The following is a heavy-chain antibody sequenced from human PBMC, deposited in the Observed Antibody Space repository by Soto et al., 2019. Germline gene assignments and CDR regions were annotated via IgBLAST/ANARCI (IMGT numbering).Heavy chain of an antibody. CDR1: GFTFSNAW. CDR2: IKSKTDGGTT. D-gene: IGHD6-19*01. V-gene: IGHV3-15*01. Sequence: EVQLVESGGGLVKPGGSLRLSCAASGFTFSNAWMSWVRQAPGKGLEWVGRIKSKTDGGTTEYAAPVKGRFTISRDDLKNPLYLEMNSLKTDDTAVYYGTSHSSGWYYYYGMDVWVQGTTVTVSS. J-gene: IGHJ6*02. CDR3: TSHSSGWYYYYGMDV.